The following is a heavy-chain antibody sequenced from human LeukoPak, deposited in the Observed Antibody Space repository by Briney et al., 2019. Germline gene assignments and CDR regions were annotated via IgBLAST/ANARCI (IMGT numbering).Heavy chain of an antibody. D-gene: IGHD6-6*01. CDR3: ARGRRIAARHMWGYYFDY. V-gene: IGHV4-39*07. CDR2: INHSGST. J-gene: IGHJ4*02. CDR1: GGSISSSRYY. Sequence: SETLSLTCNVSGGSISSSRYYWGWIRQPPGKGLEWVGEINHSGSTNYNPSLKSRVTISVDTSKNQFSLKLSSVTAADTAVYYCARGRRIAARHMWGYYFDYWGQGTLVTVSS.